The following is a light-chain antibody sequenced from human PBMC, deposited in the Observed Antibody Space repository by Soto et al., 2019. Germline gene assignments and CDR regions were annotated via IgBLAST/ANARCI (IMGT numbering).Light chain of an antibody. CDR3: QHYGSSLTT. Sequence: ELVLTDSPVTLSLSPEERATLSGRDSQSVSGMAWYQQKRGQAPRLVIYGASTRATGIPDRFSGSGSGTDFTLTIARLEPEDFSVYYCQHYGSSLTTFGQGTRLEIK. J-gene: IGKJ5*01. V-gene: IGKV3-20*01. CDR2: GAS. CDR1: QSVSG.